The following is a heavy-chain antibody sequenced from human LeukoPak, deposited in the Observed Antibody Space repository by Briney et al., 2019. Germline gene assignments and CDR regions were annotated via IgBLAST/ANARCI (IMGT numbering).Heavy chain of an antibody. J-gene: IGHJ4*02. CDR1: GYTFTAYD. CDR2: MSPNSGNT. Sequence: ASVKVSCKASGYTFTAYDINWVRQATGQGLEWMGLMSPNSGNTDYAQKFQGRVTMTRNTSISTAYMELSSLTSEDTAVYYCARPGAAAGFEYWGQGALVTVSS. V-gene: IGHV1-8*01. CDR3: ARPGAAAGFEY. D-gene: IGHD6-13*01.